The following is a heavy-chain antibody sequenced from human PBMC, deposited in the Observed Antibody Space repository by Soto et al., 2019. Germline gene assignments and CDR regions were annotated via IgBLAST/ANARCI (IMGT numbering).Heavy chain of an antibody. CDR3: ARFFFGSGTPFFDY. Sequence: QVQLVQSGVEVKKPGASVKVSCKASGYTFTTYGITWVRRAPGHGFEWMGWISAYNGNTDYAQNLQGRVTMTTDTSTSTAYMELRSLRSDDTAVYYCARFFFGSGTPFFDYWGQGTLVTVSS. V-gene: IGHV1-18*01. D-gene: IGHD3-10*01. CDR1: GYTFTTYG. J-gene: IGHJ4*02. CDR2: ISAYNGNT.